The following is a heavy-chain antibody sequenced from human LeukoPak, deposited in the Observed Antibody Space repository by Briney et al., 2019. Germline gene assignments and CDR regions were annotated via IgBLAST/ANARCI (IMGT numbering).Heavy chain of an antibody. CDR3: ARVGRIYFDWLLPFDY. CDR2: ISAYNGNT. V-gene: IGHV1-18*01. CDR1: GYTFTSYG. D-gene: IGHD3-9*01. J-gene: IGHJ4*02. Sequence: GASVKVSCKASGYTFTSYGISWVRQAPGQGLEWMGWISAYNGNTNYAQKLQGRVTMTTDTSTSTAYMELRSPRSDDTAVYYCARVGRIYFDWLLPFDYWGQGTLVTVSS.